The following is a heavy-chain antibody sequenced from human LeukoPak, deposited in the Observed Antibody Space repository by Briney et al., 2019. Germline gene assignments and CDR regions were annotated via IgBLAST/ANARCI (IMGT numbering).Heavy chain of an antibody. D-gene: IGHD2-2*01. J-gene: IGHJ6*02. V-gene: IGHV4-34*01. CDR3: ARLVKGYCSSTSCSPGPNYYYGMDV. Sequence: SETLSLTCAVYGGSFSGYYWSWIRQPPGKGLEWIGEINHSGSTNYNPSLKSRVTISVDTSKNQFSLKLSSVTAADTAVYYCARLVKGYCSSTSCSPGPNYYYGMDVWGQGTTVTVS. CDR1: GGSFSGYY. CDR2: INHSGST.